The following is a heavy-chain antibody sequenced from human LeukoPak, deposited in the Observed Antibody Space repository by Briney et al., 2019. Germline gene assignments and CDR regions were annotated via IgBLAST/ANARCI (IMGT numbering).Heavy chain of an antibody. CDR3: ARQGWLQSVDPSNYYYSYMDV. CDR2: MYYSGST. CDR1: GGSISSSSYY. J-gene: IGHJ6*03. V-gene: IGHV4-39*01. Sequence: KPSETLSLTCTVSGGSISSSSYYWGWIRQPPGKGLEWIGTMYYSGSTYYNPSLKSRVTISVDTSKNQFSLKLSSVTAADTAVYYCARQGWLQSVDPSNYYYSYMDVWGKRTTVTVSS. D-gene: IGHD5-24*01.